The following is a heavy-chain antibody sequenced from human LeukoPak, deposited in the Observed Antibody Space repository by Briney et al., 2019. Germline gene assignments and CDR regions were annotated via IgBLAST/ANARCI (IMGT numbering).Heavy chain of an antibody. Sequence: PGGYLRRYCAASGFTFSSYSMNWVRQAPGQGLEWVSSISSSSSYIYYADTVKGRFTITRDNAKNSLYLQMNSLRAEDTAVYYCASPRPGYCSSTSCSYAIEYYQHWGQGTLVTVSS. D-gene: IGHD2-2*01. CDR1: GFTFSSYS. CDR2: ISSSSSYI. V-gene: IGHV3-21*01. CDR3: ASPRPGYCSSTSCSYAIEYYQH. J-gene: IGHJ1*01.